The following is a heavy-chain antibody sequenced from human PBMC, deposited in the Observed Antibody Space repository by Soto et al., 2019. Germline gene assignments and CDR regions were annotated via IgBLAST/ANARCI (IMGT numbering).Heavy chain of an antibody. Sequence: QVQLQESGPGLVKPSETLSLTCTVSGGSISSYYWSWIRQPPGKGLEWIGYIYYSGSTNYNPTLKSRVTISVGTSKNPFPLKLSSVTAADTAVYYCARDLAGRFDPWGQGTLVTVSS. CDR3: ARDLAGRFDP. CDR1: GGSISSYY. J-gene: IGHJ5*02. CDR2: IYYSGST. V-gene: IGHV4-59*01.